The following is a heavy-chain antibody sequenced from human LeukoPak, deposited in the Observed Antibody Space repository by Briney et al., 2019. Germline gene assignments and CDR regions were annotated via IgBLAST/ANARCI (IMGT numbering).Heavy chain of an antibody. CDR1: GYSISSGYY. CDR2: IYHSGST. D-gene: IGHD3-10*01. Sequence: SETLSLTCTVSGYSISSGYYWGWIRQPPGKGLEWIGSIYHSGSTYYNPSLKSRVTISVDTSKSQFSLKLSSVTAADTAVYYCARDPSPYYYGSGSYGNWFDPWGQGTLVTVSS. J-gene: IGHJ5*02. CDR3: ARDPSPYYYGSGSYGNWFDP. V-gene: IGHV4-38-2*02.